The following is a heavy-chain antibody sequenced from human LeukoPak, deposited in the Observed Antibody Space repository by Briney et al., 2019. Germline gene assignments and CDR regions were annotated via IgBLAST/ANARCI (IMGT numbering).Heavy chain of an antibody. V-gene: IGHV3-30*04. CDR2: ISYDGSNK. D-gene: IGHD2-2*01. Sequence: PGGSLRLSCAASGFTFSSYAMHWVRQAPGKGLEWVAVISYDGSNKYYADSVKGRFTISRDNSKNTLYLQMNSLRAEDTAVYYCARGGCSSTSCYASIYFDYWGQGTLVTVSS. CDR1: GFTFSSYA. J-gene: IGHJ4*02. CDR3: ARGGCSSTSCYASIYFDY.